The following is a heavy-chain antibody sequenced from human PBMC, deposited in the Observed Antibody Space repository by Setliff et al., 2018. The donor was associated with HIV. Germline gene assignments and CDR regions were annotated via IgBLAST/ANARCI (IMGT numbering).Heavy chain of an antibody. CDR1: GFTFSNYD. V-gene: IGHV3-23*01. CDR2: VSGSGGFT. Sequence: PGGSLRLSCAASGFTFSNYDMTWVRQAPGKGLEWVSGVSGSGGFTYFADSVKGRFTISADTSKNTLYLQMTRLSAEDTAVYYCARDLDPYFAMAVWGQGTTVTVSS. J-gene: IGHJ6*02. CDR3: ARDLDPYFAMAV.